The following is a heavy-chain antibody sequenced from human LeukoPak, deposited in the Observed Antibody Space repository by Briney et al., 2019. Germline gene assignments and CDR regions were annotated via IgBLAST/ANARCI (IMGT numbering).Heavy chain of an antibody. CDR1: GFTFSSYA. J-gene: IGHJ6*02. V-gene: IGHV3-23*01. D-gene: IGHD5-18*01. CDR3: ARHDTAMATDYGMDV. CDR2: ISGSGGST. Sequence: GGSLRLSCAASGFTFSSYAMSWVRQAPGKGLEWASAISGSGGSTYYADSVKGRFTISRDNAKNSLYLQMNSLRAEDTAVYYCARHDTAMATDYGMDVWGQGTTVTVSS.